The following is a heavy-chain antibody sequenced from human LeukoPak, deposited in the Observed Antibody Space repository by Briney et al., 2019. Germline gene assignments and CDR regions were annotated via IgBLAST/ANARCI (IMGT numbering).Heavy chain of an antibody. CDR3: ARSYYLYYYYYGMDV. CDR1: GYTFTSYG. V-gene: IGHV1-18*01. Sequence: GASVKVSCKASGYTFTSYGISWVRQAPGQGLEWMGWISAYNGNTNYAQKLQGRVTMTTDTSTSTAYMELRSLRSDDTAVYYCARSYYLYYYYYGMDVWGQGTTVTVSS. J-gene: IGHJ6*02. D-gene: IGHD3-16*01. CDR2: ISAYNGNT.